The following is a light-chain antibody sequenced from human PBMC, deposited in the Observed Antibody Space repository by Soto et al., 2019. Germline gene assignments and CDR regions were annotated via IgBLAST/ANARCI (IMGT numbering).Light chain of an antibody. J-gene: IGKJ4*01. Sequence: DIQLTQSPSSLSASVGDRVTITCRASQAISSHLAWYQQKPGKAPKPLVYVASTLQSGVPSRVSGSGSGTDFSLTINSLQTDDFASCYGQQLNSYRLTFGGGTKVEIK. CDR1: QAISSH. V-gene: IGKV1-9*01. CDR3: QQLNSYRLT. CDR2: VAS.